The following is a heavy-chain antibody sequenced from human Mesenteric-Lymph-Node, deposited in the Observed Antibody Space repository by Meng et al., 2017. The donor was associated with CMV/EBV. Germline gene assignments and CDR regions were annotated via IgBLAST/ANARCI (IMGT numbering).Heavy chain of an antibody. CDR1: GFTVRSSY. Sequence: GESLKISCAASGFTVRSSYMNWVRQAPGKGLEWVSIIYAGGNTYYSDSVKGRFTISRDTSKNTLYLQMNSLRAEDTAVYYCAKDAGTATGLSALDIWGQGAVVTVSS. CDR2: IYAGGNT. J-gene: IGHJ3*02. V-gene: IGHV3-53*01. D-gene: IGHD6-13*01. CDR3: AKDAGTATGLSALDI.